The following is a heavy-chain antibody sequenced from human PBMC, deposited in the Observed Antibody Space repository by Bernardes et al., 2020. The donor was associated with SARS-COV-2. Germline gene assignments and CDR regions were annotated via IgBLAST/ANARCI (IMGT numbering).Heavy chain of an antibody. CDR3: TDGGGF. D-gene: IGHD3-16*01. V-gene: IGHV3-23*01. CDR2: ISESGGST. J-gene: IGHJ4*02. CDR1: GFTFSSYA. Sequence: GGSLRLSCAASGFTFSSYAMRWVRQAPGKGLEWVSGISESGGSTFYADSVKGRFAISRDNSKNTVYLQMNSLRVEDTAVYYCTDGGGFWGQGTLVTVSS.